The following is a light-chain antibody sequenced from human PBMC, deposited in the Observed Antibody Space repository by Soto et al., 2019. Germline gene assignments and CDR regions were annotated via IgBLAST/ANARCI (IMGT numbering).Light chain of an antibody. CDR2: KAS. Sequence: DIQMTQSPSTLSGSVVDRVTITCRASQTIGSSLAWYQQKPGKAPKLLIYKASTLKSGVPSRFSGSGSGTEFTLTISSLQPDDFATYYCQHYNSNSEAFGQGTKVDIK. CDR1: QTIGSS. V-gene: IGKV1-5*03. J-gene: IGKJ1*01. CDR3: QHYNSNSEA.